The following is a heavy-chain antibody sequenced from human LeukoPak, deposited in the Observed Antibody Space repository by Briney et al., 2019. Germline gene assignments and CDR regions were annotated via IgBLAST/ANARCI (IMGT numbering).Heavy chain of an antibody. CDR2: IYHSGST. D-gene: IGHD6-19*01. CDR1: GHSISSGYY. CDR3: ARPVADNTLHSASDY. J-gene: IGHJ4*02. Sequence: SETLSLTCAVSGHSISSGYYWGWIRQPPGKGLEWIGSIYHSGSTYYNPSLKSRVTISVDTSKNQFSLRLSSVTAADTAVYYCARPVADNTLHSASDYWGQGTLVTVSS. V-gene: IGHV4-38-2*01.